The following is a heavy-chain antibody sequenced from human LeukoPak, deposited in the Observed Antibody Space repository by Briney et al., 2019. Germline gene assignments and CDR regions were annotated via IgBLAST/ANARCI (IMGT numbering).Heavy chain of an antibody. V-gene: IGHV3-11*01. J-gene: IGHJ6*02. CDR1: GFTFSDYN. Sequence: GGSLRLSCAASGFTFSDYNMNWVRQAPGKGLEWVSYITNGGSNIHHADSVKGRFTISRDNAKKTLYLQMNSLRAEDTAVYYCARSIGLTGGGVDVWGQGTTVTVSS. D-gene: IGHD3-9*01. CDR3: ARSIGLTGGGVDV. CDR2: ITNGGSNI.